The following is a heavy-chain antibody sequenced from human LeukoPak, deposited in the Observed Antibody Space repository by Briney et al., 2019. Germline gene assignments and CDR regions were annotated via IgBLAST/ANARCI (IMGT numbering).Heavy chain of an antibody. CDR1: GGSISSSSYY. CDR3: ARQPVRCCSSTSCYFDY. V-gene: IGHV4-39*01. J-gene: IGHJ4*02. Sequence: SETLSLTCTVSGGSISSSSYYWGWIRQPPGKGLEWIGSIYYSGSTYYNPSLKSRVTISVDTSKNQFSLKLSSVTAADTAVYYCARQPVRCCSSTSCYFDYWGQGTLVTVSS. CDR2: IYYSGST. D-gene: IGHD2-2*01.